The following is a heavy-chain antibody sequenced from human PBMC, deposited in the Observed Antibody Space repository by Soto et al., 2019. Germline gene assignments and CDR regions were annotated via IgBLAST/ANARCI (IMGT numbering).Heavy chain of an antibody. V-gene: IGHV4-61*01. D-gene: IGHD3-22*01. CDR3: ARGGRHDDSSGYGSLGC. CDR1: GGSVSSGPYY. CDR2: IYYSGNT. J-gene: IGHJ4*02. Sequence: SETLSLTCTVSGGSVSSGPYYWSWIRQPPGKGLEWIGYIYYSGNTNYNPTLKSRVTISVDTSKNQFSLKLSSVTAADTAVYYCARGGRHDDSSGYGSLGCWGQGTLVTVSS.